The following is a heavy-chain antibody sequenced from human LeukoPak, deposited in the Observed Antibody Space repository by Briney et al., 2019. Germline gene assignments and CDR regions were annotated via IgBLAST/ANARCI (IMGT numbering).Heavy chain of an antibody. J-gene: IGHJ4*02. V-gene: IGHV4-39*01. Sequence: SETLSLTCTVSGGSISSSSYYWGWIRQPPGKGLEWIGSIYYSGSTYYDPSLKSRVTISVDTSKNQFSLKLSPVTAADTAVYYCARHEEAIVVVVVPTYFDYWGQGTLVTVSS. CDR1: GGSISSSSYY. D-gene: IGHD2-15*01. CDR3: ARHEEAIVVVVVPTYFDY. CDR2: IYYSGST.